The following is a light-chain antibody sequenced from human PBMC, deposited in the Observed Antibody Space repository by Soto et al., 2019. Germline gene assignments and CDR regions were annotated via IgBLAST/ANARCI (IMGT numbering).Light chain of an antibody. CDR2: EVS. CDR1: SSDVGSYNL. CDR3: CSYAGSSTHGV. Sequence: QSALTQPASVSGSPGQSITISCTGTSSDVGSYNLVSWYQQHPGKAPKLMIYEVSKRPSGVSNRFSGSKSGTTASLTISGLQAEDEADYYCCSYAGSSTHGVFGGGTKLTVL. J-gene: IGLJ3*02. V-gene: IGLV2-23*02.